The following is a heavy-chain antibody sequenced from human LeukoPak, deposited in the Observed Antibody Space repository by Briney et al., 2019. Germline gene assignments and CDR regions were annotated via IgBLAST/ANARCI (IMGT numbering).Heavy chain of an antibody. CDR2: IYYSGST. CDR3: ARALPMGWLRYNNPDYYFDY. CDR1: GGSISSYY. J-gene: IGHJ4*02. Sequence: SETLSLTCTVSGGSISSYYWSWIRQPPGKGLEWIGYIYYSGSTNYNPSLKSRVPISVDTSKNQFSLKLSSVTAADTAVYYCARALPMGWLRYNNPDYYFDYWGQGTLVTVSS. V-gene: IGHV4-59*01. D-gene: IGHD5-12*01.